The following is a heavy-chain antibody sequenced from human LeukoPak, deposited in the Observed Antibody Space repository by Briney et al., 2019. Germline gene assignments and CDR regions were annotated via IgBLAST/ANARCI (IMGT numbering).Heavy chain of an antibody. CDR2: INLNGGST. V-gene: IGHV3-20*04. CDR1: GFTFDDYG. Sequence: RPGGSLRLSCAASGFTFDDYGMSWARQAPGKGLDWVSGINLNGGSTGYADSVKGRFTISRDNAKNALYLQMNSLRAEDTALYYCARVAYYYDSSGYYPLGDYWGQGTLVTVSS. CDR3: ARVAYYYDSSGYYPLGDY. D-gene: IGHD3-22*01. J-gene: IGHJ4*02.